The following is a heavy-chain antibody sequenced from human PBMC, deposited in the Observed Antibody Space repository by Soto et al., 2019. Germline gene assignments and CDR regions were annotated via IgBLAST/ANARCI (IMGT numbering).Heavy chain of an antibody. Sequence: QVQLVESGGGVVQPGRSLRLSCAASGFTFSSYGMHWVRQAPGKGLAGVAVIWYEGSNKYYADSVKGRFTISRDNSKNPLYLRMNSLRAEDTAVYYCARSGGYCSSTSCYTHNWFDPWGQGTLVTVSS. D-gene: IGHD2-2*02. CDR3: ARSGGYCSSTSCYTHNWFDP. J-gene: IGHJ5*02. CDR2: IWYEGSNK. CDR1: GFTFSSYG. V-gene: IGHV3-33*01.